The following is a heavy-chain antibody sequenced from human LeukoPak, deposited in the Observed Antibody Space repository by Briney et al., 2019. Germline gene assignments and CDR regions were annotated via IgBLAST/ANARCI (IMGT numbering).Heavy chain of an antibody. V-gene: IGHV3-11*04. CDR1: GFTFSDYY. Sequence: PGGSLRLSCAASGFTFSDYYMSWLRQAPGKGLEWVSYISSSGSTIYYADSVKGRFTISRDNAKNSLYLQMNSLRAEDTAVYYCARVKVVAATQVVGNWFDPWGQGTLVTVSS. D-gene: IGHD2-15*01. J-gene: IGHJ5*02. CDR2: ISSSGSTI. CDR3: ARVKVVAATQVVGNWFDP.